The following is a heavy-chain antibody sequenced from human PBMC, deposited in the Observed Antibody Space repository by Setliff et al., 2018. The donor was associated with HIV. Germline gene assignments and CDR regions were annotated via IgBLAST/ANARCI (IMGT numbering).Heavy chain of an antibody. CDR3: ARLLVAGMLFDY. V-gene: IGHV4-39*01. CDR2: IYYSGST. Sequence: ETLSLTCTVSGGSISNSSSYWGWIRQPPGKGLECIGNIYYSGSTSYNPSLKSRVTISVDTSKNQFSLKLSSVTAADTAVYYCARLLVAGMLFDYWGQGTLVTVSS. D-gene: IGHD2-15*01. J-gene: IGHJ4*02. CDR1: GGSISNSSSY.